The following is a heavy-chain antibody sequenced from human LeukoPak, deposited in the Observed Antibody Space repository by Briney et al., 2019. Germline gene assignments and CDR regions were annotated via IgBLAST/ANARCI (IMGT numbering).Heavy chain of an antibody. V-gene: IGHV3-7*01. CDR1: GFIFSDYW. J-gene: IGHJ4*02. D-gene: IGHD2-2*01. CDR2: IKQDGSAK. Sequence: GGSLRLSCTASGFIFSDYWMTWVRQAPAKGLEWVANIKQDGSAKYYVDSVKGRFTISRDNAKNSLYLQMDSLRVEDTATYYCARWRGSTSERSDYWGQGTLVTVSS. CDR3: ARWRGSTSERSDY.